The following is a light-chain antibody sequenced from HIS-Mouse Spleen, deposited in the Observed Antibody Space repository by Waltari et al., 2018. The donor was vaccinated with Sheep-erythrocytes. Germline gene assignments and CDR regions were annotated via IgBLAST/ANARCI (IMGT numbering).Light chain of an antibody. V-gene: IGLV2-8*01. CDR3: SSYAGSNNLV. J-gene: IGLJ2*01. CDR2: EVS. CDR1: SSDVGGYNY. Sequence: QSALPQPPSASGSPGQSVTISCTGTSSDVGGYNYVSWYQQHPGKAPKLMIYEVSKRPSGVPDDCSGSKSGNTASLTVSGLQAEDEADYYCSSYAGSNNLVFGGGTKLTVL.